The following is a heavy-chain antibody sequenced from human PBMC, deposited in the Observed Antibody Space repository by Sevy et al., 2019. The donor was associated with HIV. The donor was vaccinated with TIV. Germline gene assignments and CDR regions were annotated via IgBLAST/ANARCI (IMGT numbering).Heavy chain of an antibody. Sequence: GGSLRLSCAASGFTFSSYSMNWVRQAPGKGLEWVSSISSSSSYIYYADSVKGRFTISRDNAKNSLYLQMSSLRAEDTAVYYCAKALVRVFYGDSIFFDYWGQGTLVTVSS. CDR1: GFTFSSYS. CDR2: ISSSSSYI. D-gene: IGHD4-17*01. CDR3: AKALVRVFYGDSIFFDY. V-gene: IGHV3-21*04. J-gene: IGHJ4*02.